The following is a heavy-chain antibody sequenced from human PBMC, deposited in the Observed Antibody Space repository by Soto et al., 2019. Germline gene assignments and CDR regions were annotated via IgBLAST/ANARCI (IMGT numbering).Heavy chain of an antibody. CDR2: IYSSGST. CDR3: TIRSSGVRPVTTMDF. V-gene: IGHV4-39*01. Sequence: SEPLSLTCTVSGGSIGGSNYFWGWIRQSPGTGLEWLGTIYSSGSTYYSPSLKSRITMSLDTSKNQFSLNLGSVTAADTAVYYCTIRSSGVRPVTTMDFWGAGTTV. CDR1: GGSIGGSNYF. D-gene: IGHD3-10*01. J-gene: IGHJ6*02.